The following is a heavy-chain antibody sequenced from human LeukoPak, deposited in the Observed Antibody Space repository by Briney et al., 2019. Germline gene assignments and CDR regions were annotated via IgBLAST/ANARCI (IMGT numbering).Heavy chain of an antibody. V-gene: IGHV3-74*03. CDR2: INSDGSST. D-gene: IGHD5-18*01. Sequence: PGGSLRLSCAAFGFTFSNYWLHWVRQAPGKGLVWVSRINSDGSSTTYADSVKGRFTISRDNAKNTLYLQMNSLRAEDTAVYYCARDPHGYWWFDPWGQGTLVTVSS. J-gene: IGHJ5*02. CDR1: GFTFSNYW. CDR3: ARDPHGYWWFDP.